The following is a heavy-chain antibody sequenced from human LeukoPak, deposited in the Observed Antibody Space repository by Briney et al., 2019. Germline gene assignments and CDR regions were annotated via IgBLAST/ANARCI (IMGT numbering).Heavy chain of an antibody. D-gene: IGHD3-16*01. CDR1: GGSISGTYY. CDR2: IYYTGTT. Sequence: SETLSLTCTVSGGSISGTYYWSWIRQPPGTGLEWIGYIYYTGTTDSNPSLKSRVTISLDTSKNQFSLNLSSVTAADTAVYYCARRWVYDKRAFDAWGQGTMVTVSS. J-gene: IGHJ3*01. CDR3: ARRWVYDKRAFDA. V-gene: IGHV4-59*08.